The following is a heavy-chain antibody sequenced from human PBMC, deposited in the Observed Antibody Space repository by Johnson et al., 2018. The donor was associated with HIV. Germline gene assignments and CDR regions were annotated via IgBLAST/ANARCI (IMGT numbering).Heavy chain of an antibody. CDR1: GFTFSNYG. J-gene: IGHJ3*02. Sequence: QVQLVESGGGVVQPGRSLTLSCAASGFTFSNYGMHWVRQAPGKGLEWVAVIWCDGSNKYYADSVKGRFTISRDNARNSLNVQMNSLRAEDTALYCCARERYSSGWVSAFDIWGQGTMVTVSS. CDR3: ARERYSSGWVSAFDI. CDR2: IWCDGSNK. D-gene: IGHD6-19*01. V-gene: IGHV3-33*01.